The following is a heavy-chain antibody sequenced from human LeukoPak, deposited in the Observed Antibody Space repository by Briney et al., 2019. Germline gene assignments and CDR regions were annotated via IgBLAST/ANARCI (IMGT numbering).Heavy chain of an antibody. CDR1: GGSISSGGYY. Sequence: KTSETLSLTCTVSGGSISSGGYYWSWIRQPPGKGLEWIGYIYHSGSTYYNPSLKSRVTISVDTSKNQFSLKLSSVTAADTAVYYCARVGGSWYIDYWGQGTLVTVSS. CDR3: ARVGGSWYIDY. J-gene: IGHJ4*02. CDR2: IYHSGST. D-gene: IGHD2-15*01. V-gene: IGHV4-30-2*01.